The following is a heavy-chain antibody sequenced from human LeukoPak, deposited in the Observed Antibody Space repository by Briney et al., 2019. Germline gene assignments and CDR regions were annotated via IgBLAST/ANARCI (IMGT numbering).Heavy chain of an antibody. J-gene: IGHJ6*03. CDR2: INWNGGST. Sequence: PGGSLRLSCAASGFTFDDYGMSWVRQAPGKGLEWVSGINWNGGSTVYADSVKGRFTISRDNAKNSLYLQMNSLRAEDTALYYCARGAERTVTPYYYYYMDVWGKGTTVTVSS. CDR3: ARGAERTVTPYYYYYMDV. V-gene: IGHV3-20*04. D-gene: IGHD4-11*01. CDR1: GFTFDDYG.